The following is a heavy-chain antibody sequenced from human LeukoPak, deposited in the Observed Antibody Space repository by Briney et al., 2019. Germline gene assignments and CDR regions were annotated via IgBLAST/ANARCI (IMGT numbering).Heavy chain of an antibody. CDR1: GFTFSGSA. V-gene: IGHV3-73*01. Sequence: PGGSLRLSCAASGFTFSGSAMHWVRQASGRGLEWVGRIRSKADSYATAYGASVKGRFTISREDSKNTAYLQMNSLKTEDTAVYYCTRPGSSYGSFDYWGQGTLVTVSS. D-gene: IGHD5-18*01. J-gene: IGHJ4*02. CDR2: IRSKADSYAT. CDR3: TRPGSSYGSFDY.